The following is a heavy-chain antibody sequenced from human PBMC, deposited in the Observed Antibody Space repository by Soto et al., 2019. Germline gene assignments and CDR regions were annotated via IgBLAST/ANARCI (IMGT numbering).Heavy chain of an antibody. CDR2: IYYSGST. D-gene: IGHD6-13*01. Sequence: SETLSLTCTVSGGSISSGGYYWSWIRQHPGKGLEWIGYIYYSGSTYYNPSLKSRVTISVDTSKNQFSLKLSSVTAADTAVYYCARESIAAAYYFDYWGQGTLVTVSS. J-gene: IGHJ4*02. CDR1: GGSISSGGYY. CDR3: ARESIAAAYYFDY. V-gene: IGHV4-31*03.